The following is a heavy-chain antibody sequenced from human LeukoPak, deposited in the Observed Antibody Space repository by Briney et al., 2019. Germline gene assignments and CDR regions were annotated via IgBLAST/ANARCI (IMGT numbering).Heavy chain of an antibody. CDR3: ARDEVEGGDSIDY. CDR1: GYTFTSYG. J-gene: IGHJ4*02. Sequence: ASVSVSCKASGYTFTSYGISWVRQAPGQGLEGMGWISAYNGNTNYAQKLQGRVTITTDTSTSTAYMELRSLRSDDPAVYYCARDEVEGGDSIDYWGQGTLVTVSS. V-gene: IGHV1-18*01. CDR2: ISAYNGNT. D-gene: IGHD4-17*01.